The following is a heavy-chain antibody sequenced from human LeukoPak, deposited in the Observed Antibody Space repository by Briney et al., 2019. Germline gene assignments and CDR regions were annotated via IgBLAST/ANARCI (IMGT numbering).Heavy chain of an antibody. CDR2: IRFDGSNT. CDR1: GFTFRLFG. V-gene: IGHV3-30*02. Sequence: PGGSLRLSCVASGFTFRLFGMHWVRQAPGKGLEWVSFIRFDGSNTYHADSVKGRFTISRDNSKNTLYLQMNSLRAEDTAVYYCAKDPWLQLYYFDYWGQGTLVTVSS. J-gene: IGHJ4*02. D-gene: IGHD5-24*01. CDR3: AKDPWLQLYYFDY.